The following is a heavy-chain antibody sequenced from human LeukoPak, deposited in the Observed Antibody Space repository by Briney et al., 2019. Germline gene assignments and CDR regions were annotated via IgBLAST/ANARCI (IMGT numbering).Heavy chain of an antibody. CDR1: GYTFTNYG. CDR2: ISAYNGNT. Sequence: ASVKVSCKASGYTFTNYGISWVRQAPGQGLEWMGWISAYNGNTNYAQKLQGRVTVTTDTSTSTAYMELRSLRSDDTAVYYCARAGDILTGYYAWDDYWGQGTLVTVSS. D-gene: IGHD3-9*01. J-gene: IGHJ4*02. V-gene: IGHV1-18*01. CDR3: ARAGDILTGYYAWDDY.